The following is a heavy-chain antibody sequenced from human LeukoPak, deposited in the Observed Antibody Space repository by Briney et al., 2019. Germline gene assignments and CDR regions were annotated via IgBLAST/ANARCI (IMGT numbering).Heavy chain of an antibody. D-gene: IGHD3-3*01. CDR1: GYTFTSYG. V-gene: IGHV1-18*01. CDR2: ISAYNGNT. J-gene: IGHJ4*02. Sequence: GASVKVSCKASGYTFTSYGISWVRQAPGQGLEWMGWISAYNGNTNYAQKLQGRVTMTTDTSTSTAYMELRSLRSDDTAVYYCARERYDFWSGYPRDFDYWGQGTLVTVPS. CDR3: ARERYDFWSGYPRDFDY.